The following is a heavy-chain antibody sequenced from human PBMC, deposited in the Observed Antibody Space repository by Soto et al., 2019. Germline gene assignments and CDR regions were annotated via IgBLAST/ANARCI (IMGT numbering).Heavy chain of an antibody. V-gene: IGHV3-53*01. CDR2: IYSGSST. D-gene: IGHD1-1*01. J-gene: IGHJ4*02. CDR1: GFTVSSNY. Sequence: VGSLRLSCAASGFTVSSNYMSWVRQAPGKGLEWVSVIYSGSSTYYADSVKGRFTISRDNSKNTLYLQMNSLRAEDTAVYYCAREGRLDLFDYWGQGTLVTVSS. CDR3: AREGRLDLFDY.